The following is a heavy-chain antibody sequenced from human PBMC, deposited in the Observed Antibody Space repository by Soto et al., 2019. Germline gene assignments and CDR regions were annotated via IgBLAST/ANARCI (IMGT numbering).Heavy chain of an antibody. CDR1: CGSFIGYY. CDR3: ARGDFSSHRHPNYYYYGMDV. D-gene: IGHD6-6*01. Sequence: PSETLSLTCAFYCGSFIGYYWSWIRQPPGKGLEWIGEINHSGSTNYNPSLKSRVTISVDTSKNQFSLKLSSVTAADTAVYYCARGDFSSHRHPNYYYYGMDVRGQGTTVTVSS. J-gene: IGHJ6*02. V-gene: IGHV4-34*01. CDR2: INHSGST.